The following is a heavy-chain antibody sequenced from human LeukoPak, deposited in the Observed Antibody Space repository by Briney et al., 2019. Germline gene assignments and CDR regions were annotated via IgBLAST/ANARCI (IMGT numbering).Heavy chain of an antibody. CDR1: GFTVSSNY. CDR3: AKERNLEIAVAGTIFDY. V-gene: IGHV3-66*01. J-gene: IGHJ4*02. D-gene: IGHD6-19*01. CDR2: IYSGGDT. Sequence: GGSLRLSCAAYGFTVSSNYMGWVRQAPGKGLEWVSVIYSGGDTYYADAVKGRFTISRDNSKNMIYLEMTSLKAEDTAVYYCAKERNLEIAVAGTIFDYWGQGTLVTVSS.